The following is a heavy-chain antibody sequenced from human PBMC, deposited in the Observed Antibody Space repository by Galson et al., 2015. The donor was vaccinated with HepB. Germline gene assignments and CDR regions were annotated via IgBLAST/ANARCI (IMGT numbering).Heavy chain of an antibody. Sequence: SVKVSCKASGYTFTSYYMHWVRQAPGQGLEWMGIINPSGGSTSYAQKFQGRVTMTRDTSTSTVYMELSSLRSEDTAVYYCARESQSSSAYYYYGMDVWGQGTTVTVSS. D-gene: IGHD6-6*01. CDR2: INPSGGST. J-gene: IGHJ6*02. CDR3: ARESQSSSAYYYYGMDV. CDR1: GYTFTSYY. V-gene: IGHV1-46*01.